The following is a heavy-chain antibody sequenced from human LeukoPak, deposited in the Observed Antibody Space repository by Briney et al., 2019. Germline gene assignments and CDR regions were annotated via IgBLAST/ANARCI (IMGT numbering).Heavy chain of an antibody. CDR1: GGSVSCSNYY. Sequence: SETLSLTCTVSGGSVSCSNYYWGWIRQPPGKGLDWIGNISSTGSTHYNPSLRSRVTISLDASKNQFSLSLTSVTAADTAVYYCARGLRDSSDYIWVSYRPSYPAPLHFDYCGQGTLVTVSS. D-gene: IGHD3-16*02. CDR3: ARGLRDSSDYIWVSYRPSYPAPLHFDY. CDR2: ISSTGST. V-gene: IGHV4-39*07. J-gene: IGHJ4*02.